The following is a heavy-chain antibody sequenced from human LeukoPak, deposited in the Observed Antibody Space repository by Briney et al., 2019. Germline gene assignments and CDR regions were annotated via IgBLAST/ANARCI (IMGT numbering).Heavy chain of an antibody. V-gene: IGHV4-59*01. CDR1: GGSITSYY. Sequence: SETLSLTCTVSGGSITSYYWSWIRQPPGKGLEWIGYIYYSGSTNYNPSIKSRVTISVDTSKNQFSLKLSSVTAADTAVYYCARSYVSRGYYYYGMDVWGQGTTVTVSS. CDR3: ARSYVSRGYYYYGMDV. CDR2: IYYSGST. D-gene: IGHD3-22*01. J-gene: IGHJ6*02.